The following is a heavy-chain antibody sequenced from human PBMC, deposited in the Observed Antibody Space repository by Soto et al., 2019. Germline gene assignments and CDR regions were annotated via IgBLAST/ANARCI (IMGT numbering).Heavy chain of an antibody. CDR2: ISAYNGNT. Sequence: VKVSCKASGYTFTSYGISWVRQAPGQGLEWMGWISAYNGNTNYAQKLQGRVTMTTDTSTSTAYMELRSLRSDDTAVYYCARDSYGYLYYYYYYGMDVWGQGTTVTVSS. J-gene: IGHJ6*02. V-gene: IGHV1-18*01. CDR1: GYTFTSYG. CDR3: ARDSYGYLYYYYYYGMDV. D-gene: IGHD5-18*01.